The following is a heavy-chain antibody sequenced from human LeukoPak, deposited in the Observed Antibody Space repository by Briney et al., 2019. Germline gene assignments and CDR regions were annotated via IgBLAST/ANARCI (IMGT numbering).Heavy chain of an antibody. CDR3: ARDLDFGNWYFDL. CDR2: INPNSGGT. CDR1: GYTFTGYY. Sequence: GASVKVSCKASGYTFTGYYMHWVRQAPGQGLEWMGWINPNSGGTNYAQKFQGRVTMTRDTSISTAYMELSRLRSDDTAVYYCARDLDFGNWYFDLWGRGTLVTVSS. D-gene: IGHD2-2*03. J-gene: IGHJ2*01. V-gene: IGHV1-2*02.